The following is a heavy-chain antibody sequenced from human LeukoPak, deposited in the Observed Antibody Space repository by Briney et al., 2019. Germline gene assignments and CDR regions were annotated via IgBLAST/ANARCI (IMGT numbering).Heavy chain of an antibody. Sequence: SETLSLTCTVSGGSISSSSYYWGWIRQPPGKGLEWIGSICYSGSTYYNPSLKSRVTISVDTSKNQFSLKLSSVTAADTAVYYCASVYDSSGYPEWGQGTLVTVSS. CDR2: ICYSGST. D-gene: IGHD3-22*01. V-gene: IGHV4-39*01. J-gene: IGHJ4*02. CDR3: ASVYDSSGYPE. CDR1: GGSISSSSYY.